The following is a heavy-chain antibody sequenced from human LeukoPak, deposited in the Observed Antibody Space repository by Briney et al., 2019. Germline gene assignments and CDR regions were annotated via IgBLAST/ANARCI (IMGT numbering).Heavy chain of an antibody. CDR3: ARQSSIWNDGTNTDFNS. CDR1: GFTFSDYN. J-gene: IGHJ4*02. V-gene: IGHV3-48*04. D-gene: IGHD1-1*01. CDR2: ISSSGFTM. Sequence: GGSLRLSCAASGFTFSDYNMNWVRQAPGKGLEWVSYISSSGFTMYYADSVEGRFTISRDNARNSLYLQMNSLRAEDTAVYYCARQSSIWNDGTNTDFNSWGQGTLVTVSS.